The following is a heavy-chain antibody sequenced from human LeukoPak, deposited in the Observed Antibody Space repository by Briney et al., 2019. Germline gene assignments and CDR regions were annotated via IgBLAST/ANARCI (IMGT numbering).Heavy chain of an antibody. CDR3: ARGLTIEHWFDP. J-gene: IGHJ5*02. V-gene: IGHV3-21*01. Sequence: GGSLRLSCEASGLTFNKYWMTWVRQAPGKGLEWVSSISSSSSYIYYADSVKGRFTISRDNAKNSLYLQMNSLRAEDTAVYYCARGLTIEHWFDPWGQGTLVTVSS. CDR2: ISSSSSYI. CDR1: GLTFNKYW. D-gene: IGHD3-10*01.